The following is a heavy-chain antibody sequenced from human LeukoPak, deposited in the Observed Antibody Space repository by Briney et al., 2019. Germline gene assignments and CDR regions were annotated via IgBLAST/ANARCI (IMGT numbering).Heavy chain of an antibody. CDR1: NGSFSTYY. V-gene: IGHV4-4*07. J-gene: IGHJ3*02. CDR2: IYISGST. Sequence: PSETLSLTCTVSNGSFSTYYWSWIRQPAGKGLEWIWRIYISGSTNYNPSLKSRVTMSVDTSKNQFSLNLNSVTAADTAVYYCARDGSGLRAFDIWGQGTMVTVSS. CDR3: ARDGSGLRAFDI. D-gene: IGHD3-10*01.